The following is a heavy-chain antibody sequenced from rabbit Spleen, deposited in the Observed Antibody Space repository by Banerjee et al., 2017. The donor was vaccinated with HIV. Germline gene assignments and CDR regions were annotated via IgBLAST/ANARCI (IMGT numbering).Heavy chain of an antibody. J-gene: IGHJ4*01. CDR1: GFDFSSYG. CDR2: IDLVFGST. V-gene: IGHV1S47*01. CDR3: ARDLVAVIGWNFNL. Sequence: QEQLVESGGGLVQPGGSLKLSCKVSGFDFSSYGVSWVRQAPGKGLEWIGYIDLVFGSTYYANWVNGRFTISSHNAQNTLYLQLNSLTAADTATYFCARDLVAVIGWNFNLWGPGTLVTVS. D-gene: IGHD5-1*01.